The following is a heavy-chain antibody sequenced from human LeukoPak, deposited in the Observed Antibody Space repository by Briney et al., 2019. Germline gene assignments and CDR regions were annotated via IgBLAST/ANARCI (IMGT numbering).Heavy chain of an antibody. Sequence: SVKVSCKASGYTFTSYYMHWVRQAPGQGLEWMGIINPSGGSTSYAQKFQGRVTMTRDTSTSTVYMELSSLRSEDTAVYYCARDPYELAAAGTFVDYWGQGTLVTVSS. CDR2: INPSGGST. V-gene: IGHV1-46*01. CDR3: ARDPYELAAAGTFVDY. J-gene: IGHJ4*02. CDR1: GYTFTSYY. D-gene: IGHD6-13*01.